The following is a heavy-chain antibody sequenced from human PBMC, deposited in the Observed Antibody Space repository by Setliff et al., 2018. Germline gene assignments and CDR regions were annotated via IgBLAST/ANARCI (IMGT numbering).Heavy chain of an antibody. D-gene: IGHD2-2*01. Sequence: GASVKVSCKASGYTFSSYAMNWVRQAPGQGLEWMGRINTITGNPTYAQGFTGRFVFSLDTSVSMAYLQISSLKPEDTAVYYCARDLGYCSRTSCHGDWFDPWGQGTLVTVSS. CDR1: GYTFSSYA. J-gene: IGHJ5*02. V-gene: IGHV7-4-1*04. CDR3: ARDLGYCSRTSCHGDWFDP. CDR2: INTITGNP.